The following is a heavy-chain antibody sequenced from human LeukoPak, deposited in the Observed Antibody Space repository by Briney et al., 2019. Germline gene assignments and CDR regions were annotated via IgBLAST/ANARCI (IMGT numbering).Heavy chain of an antibody. Sequence: SETLSLTCAVYGGSFSDNYWTWIRQPPGKGLEWIGEINHSGSTNYNPSLKSRVTISVDTSKNQFSLRLRSVTAAETAVYYCAREVQNWFDPWGQGTLVTVSS. D-gene: IGHD4/OR15-4a*01. CDR3: AREVQNWFDP. V-gene: IGHV4-34*01. CDR1: GGSFSDNY. J-gene: IGHJ5*02. CDR2: INHSGST.